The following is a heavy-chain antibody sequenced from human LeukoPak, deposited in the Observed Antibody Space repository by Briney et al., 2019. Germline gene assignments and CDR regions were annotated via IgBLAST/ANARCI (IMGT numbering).Heavy chain of an antibody. Sequence: PGGSLRLSCAASGFTFSNYEMNWVRQAPGKGLEWVSYISISGSIIYYADSVKGRFTISRDNAKNSLYLQMNSLRAEDTAVYYCATKRYSGTYPDLDNWGQGTLVILSS. D-gene: IGHD1-26*01. J-gene: IGHJ4*02. V-gene: IGHV3-48*03. CDR3: ATKRYSGTYPDLDN. CDR2: ISISGSII. CDR1: GFTFSNYE.